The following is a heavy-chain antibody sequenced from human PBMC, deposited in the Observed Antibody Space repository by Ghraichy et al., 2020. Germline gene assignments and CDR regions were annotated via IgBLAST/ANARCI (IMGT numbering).Heavy chain of an antibody. CDR3: AKVGWNDVPWIAY. CDR1: GFTFSSYA. D-gene: IGHD1-1*01. CDR2: ISGSGGST. Sequence: GGSLRLSCAASGFTFSSYAMSWVRQAPGKGLAWVSAISGSGGSTYYADSVKGRFTISIDNSKNTLYLQLNSLRAEDTAVYYCAKVGWNDVPWIAYWGQGTLVTVSS. V-gene: IGHV3-23*01. J-gene: IGHJ4*02.